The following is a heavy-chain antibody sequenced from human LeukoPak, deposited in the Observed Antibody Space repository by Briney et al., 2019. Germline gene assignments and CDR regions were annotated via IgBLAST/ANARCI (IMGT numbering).Heavy chain of an antibody. J-gene: IGHJ4*02. Sequence: ASVKVSCKASGYTFTSYYMHWVRQAPGQGLEWMGIINPSGGSTSYAQKFQGRVTMTRDMSTSTVYMELSSLRSEDTAVYYCASFSHDRGGWTHDYWGQGTLVTVSP. V-gene: IGHV1-46*01. D-gene: IGHD6-19*01. CDR2: INPSGGST. CDR3: ASFSHDRGGWTHDY. CDR1: GYTFTSYY.